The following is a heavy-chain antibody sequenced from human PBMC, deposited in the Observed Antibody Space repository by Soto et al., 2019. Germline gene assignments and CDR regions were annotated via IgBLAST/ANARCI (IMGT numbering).Heavy chain of an antibody. J-gene: IGHJ6*02. CDR3: ARVSYDILTAGTGYYYGMDV. Sequence: GASVKVSCKASGGTFSSYAISWVRQAPGQGLEWMGGIIPIFGTANYAQKFQGRVTITADESTSTAYMELSSLRSEDTAVYYCARVSYDILTAGTGYYYGMDVWGQGTTVTVSS. V-gene: IGHV1-69*13. D-gene: IGHD3-9*01. CDR2: IIPIFGTA. CDR1: GGTFSSYA.